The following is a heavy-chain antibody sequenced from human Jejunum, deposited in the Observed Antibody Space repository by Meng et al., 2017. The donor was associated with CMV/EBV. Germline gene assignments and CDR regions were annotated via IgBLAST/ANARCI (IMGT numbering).Heavy chain of an antibody. CDR1: GLNFSTDD. CDR2: ISYDGSKE. J-gene: IGHJ4*02. V-gene: IGHV3-30*19. CDR3: ARGRGPLEYYFDY. Sequence: GQLVESGGGVVPPGGSLSLSCAASGLNFSTDDMHWVRQAPGEGLEWVAVISYDGSKEYYADSVKGRFTIPRDNSKNTLYLQMNSLRAEDTAVYYCARGRGPLEYYFDYWGQGTLVTVSS. D-gene: IGHD3-3*01.